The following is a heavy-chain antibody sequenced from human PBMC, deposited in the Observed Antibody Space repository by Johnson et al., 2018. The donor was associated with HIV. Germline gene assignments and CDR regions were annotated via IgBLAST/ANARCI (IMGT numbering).Heavy chain of an antibody. CDR2: IKQDGSEK. CDR3: TTVFYGGYYYVFEAYDI. V-gene: IGHV3-7*05. Sequence: VQLVESGGGLVKPGGSLRLSCAASGFTFSSYWMSWVRQAPGKGLEWVANIKQDGSEKYYVDSVKGRFTISRDNAKNSLYLQMNRLRAEDTAVYYCTTVFYGGYYYVFEAYDIWGQGTMVTVSS. J-gene: IGHJ3*02. CDR1: GFTFSSYW. D-gene: IGHD3-22*01.